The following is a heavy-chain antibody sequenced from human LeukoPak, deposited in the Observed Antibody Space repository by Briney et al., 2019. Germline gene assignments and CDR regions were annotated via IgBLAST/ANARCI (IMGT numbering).Heavy chain of an antibody. J-gene: IGHJ4*02. CDR1: GGTFSSYA. CDR2: ISAYNGNT. CDR3: ALGATPPALDY. Sequence: ASVKVSCKASGGTFSSYALSWVRQAPGQGLEWMGWISAYNGNTNYAQKLQGRVTMTTDTSTSTAYMELRSLRSDDTAVYYCALGATPPALDYWGQGTLVTVSS. D-gene: IGHD1-26*01. V-gene: IGHV1-18*01.